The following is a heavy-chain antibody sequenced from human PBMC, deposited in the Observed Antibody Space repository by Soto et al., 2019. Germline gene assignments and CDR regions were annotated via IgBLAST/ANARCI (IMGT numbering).Heavy chain of an antibody. CDR1: GGTFSSYA. J-gene: IGHJ3*02. CDR3: ARSKESAFDI. Sequence: ASVKVSCKASGGTFSSYAISWVRQAPGQGLEWMGGIIPIFGTANYAQKFQGRVTITADESTSTAYMELSSLRSEDTAVYNCARSKESAFDIWGQGTMVTVSS. CDR2: IIPIFGTA. V-gene: IGHV1-69*13.